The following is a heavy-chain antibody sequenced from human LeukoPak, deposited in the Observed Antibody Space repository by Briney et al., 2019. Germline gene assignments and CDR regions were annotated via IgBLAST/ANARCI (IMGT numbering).Heavy chain of an antibody. J-gene: IGHJ4*02. D-gene: IGHD1-26*01. V-gene: IGHV1-18*01. CDR3: ARDSTSWELLPYYFDY. CDR1: GYTFTSYG. CDR2: ISAYSGNT. Sequence: ASVKVSCKASGYTFTSYGISWVRQAPGQGLEWMGWISAYSGNTNYAQKLQGRVTMTTDTSTSTAYMELRSLRSDDTAVYYCARDSTSWELLPYYFDYWGQGTLVTVSS.